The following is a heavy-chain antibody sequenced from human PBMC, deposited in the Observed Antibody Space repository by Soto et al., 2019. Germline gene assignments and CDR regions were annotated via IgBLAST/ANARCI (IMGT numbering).Heavy chain of an antibody. CDR2: ISAYNGNT. CDR3: ARPYGTNGWLLPYFDY. Sequence: QVQLVQSGAEVKKPGASVKVSCKASGYTFTSYGISWVRQAPGQGLERMGWISAYNGNTNYAQKLHGRATMTTDTSSSTADMELRSLRSDDTAVHYCARPYGTNGWLLPYFDYWGEGTLVTVSS. CDR1: GYTFTSYG. V-gene: IGHV1-18*01. J-gene: IGHJ4*02. D-gene: IGHD3-22*01.